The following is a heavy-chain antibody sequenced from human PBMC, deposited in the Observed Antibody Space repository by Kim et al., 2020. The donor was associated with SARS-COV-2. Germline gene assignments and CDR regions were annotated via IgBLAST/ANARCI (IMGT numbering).Heavy chain of an antibody. V-gene: IGHV4-34*01. Sequence: SLKSRVTISVDTSKNQFSLKLSSLTAADTAVYYCARGRRDGDYVSGDFDYWGQGTLVTVSS. D-gene: IGHD4-17*01. J-gene: IGHJ4*02. CDR3: ARGRRDGDYVSGDFDY.